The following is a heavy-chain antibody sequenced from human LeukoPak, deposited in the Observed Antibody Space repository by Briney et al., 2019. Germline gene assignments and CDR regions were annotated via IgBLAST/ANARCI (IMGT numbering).Heavy chain of an antibody. Sequence: GGSLRLSCAASGFTFSSYWMHWVRQAPGKGLVWVSHINSDGSSTSFADSVKGRFTISRDNAKNTLYLQMNSLRAEDTAVYYCARDRADAFDIWGQGTMVTVSS. J-gene: IGHJ3*02. CDR1: GFTFSSYW. V-gene: IGHV3-74*01. CDR3: ARDRADAFDI. CDR2: INSDGSST.